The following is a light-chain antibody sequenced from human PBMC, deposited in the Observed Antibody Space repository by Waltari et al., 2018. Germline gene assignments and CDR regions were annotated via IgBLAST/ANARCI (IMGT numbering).Light chain of an antibody. CDR3: EQYVRLPVT. V-gene: IGKV3-20*01. J-gene: IGKJ1*01. Sequence: EIVLTQSPGTLSLSPGERATLSCRASQSVSRTLAWYQQKPGQAPRLLIYGAATRATGIPERFSGGGFGRDFSLTISCLEPEDFAVYYCEQYVRLPVTFGQGTKVESK. CDR2: GAA. CDR1: QSVSRT.